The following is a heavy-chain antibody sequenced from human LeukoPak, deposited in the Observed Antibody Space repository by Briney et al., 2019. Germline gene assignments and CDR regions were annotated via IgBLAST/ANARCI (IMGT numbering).Heavy chain of an antibody. CDR3: ARDFYGSGRHPDY. Sequence: ASVKVSCKASGYTFTSYYMHWVRQAPGQGLEWIGIINPSGGSTSYAQNFQGRVTMTRDMSTSTVYMELSSLRSEDTAVYYCARDFYGSGRHPDYWGQGTLVTVSS. D-gene: IGHD3-10*01. J-gene: IGHJ4*02. CDR1: GYTFTSYY. CDR2: INPSGGST. V-gene: IGHV1-46*01.